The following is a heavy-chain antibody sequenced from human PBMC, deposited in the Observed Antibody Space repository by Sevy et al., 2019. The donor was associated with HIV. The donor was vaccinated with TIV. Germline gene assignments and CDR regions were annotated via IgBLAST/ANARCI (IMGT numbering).Heavy chain of an antibody. CDR2: ITSSGSTL. J-gene: IGHJ5*02. Sequence: GSLRLSCAASGFTLSTYEMNWVRQAPGKGLEWVSYITSSGSTLYSADSVKGRFTISRDTAKNSLYLQMNRLRAEDTAVYYCARGRGPYVSGDWFDPWGQGTLVTVSS. D-gene: IGHD3-22*01. V-gene: IGHV3-48*03. CDR1: GFTLSTYE. CDR3: ARGRGPYVSGDWFDP.